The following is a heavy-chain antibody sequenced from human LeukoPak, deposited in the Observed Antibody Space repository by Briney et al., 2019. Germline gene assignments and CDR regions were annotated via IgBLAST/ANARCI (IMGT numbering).Heavy chain of an antibody. Sequence: SETLSLTCTVSGGSISSYYWSWIRQPPGKGLEWIGYIYYSGSTNYNPSLKSRVTISVDTSKNQFSLKLSSVTAADTAVYYCARGGDYDILTGSDWFDPWGQGTLVTVSS. CDR3: ARGGDYDILTGSDWFDP. CDR1: GGSISSYY. D-gene: IGHD3-9*01. CDR2: IYYSGST. V-gene: IGHV4-59*01. J-gene: IGHJ5*02.